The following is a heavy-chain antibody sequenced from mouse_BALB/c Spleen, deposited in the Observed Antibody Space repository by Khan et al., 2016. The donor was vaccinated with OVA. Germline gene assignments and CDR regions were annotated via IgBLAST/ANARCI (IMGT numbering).Heavy chain of an antibody. D-gene: IGHD4-1*01. CDR2: INPYNGVT. J-gene: IGHJ2*01. CDR1: GYTFTNYV. Sequence: EVQLQQSGPELAKPGASVKMSCKASGYTFTNYVLHWVKQKPGQGLEWIGYINPYNGVTKYNEKFKGKATLASDKSSITAYMELSSLTSEDSAVYYGARGNWQDYYFDYWGQGTTLTLSA. CDR3: ARGNWQDYYFDY. V-gene: IGHV1S136*01.